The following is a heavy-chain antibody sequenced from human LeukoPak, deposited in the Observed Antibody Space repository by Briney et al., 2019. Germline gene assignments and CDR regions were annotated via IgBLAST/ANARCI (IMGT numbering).Heavy chain of an antibody. J-gene: IGHJ3*02. CDR3: ARHDGGDDVFNM. CDR2: IYYSGST. D-gene: IGHD4-23*01. V-gene: IGHV4-39*01. Sequence: PSETLSLTCTVSGGSISSSSYYWGWIRQPPGKRVEWIGSIYYSGSTYYNPSLKSRVTISVDTSKNQFSLKLSSVTAADTAVYYCARHDGGDDVFNMWGQGKMVTVS. CDR1: GGSISSSSYY.